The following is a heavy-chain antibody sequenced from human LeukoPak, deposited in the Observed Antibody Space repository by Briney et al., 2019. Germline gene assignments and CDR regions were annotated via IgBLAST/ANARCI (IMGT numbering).Heavy chain of an antibody. CDR3: AKAVGGSITMIVVVITYAFDI. J-gene: IGHJ3*02. CDR1: GFTFSSYA. D-gene: IGHD3-22*01. V-gene: IGHV3-23*01. CDR2: ISGSGGST. Sequence: PGGSLRLSCAASGFTFSSYAMSWVRQAPGKGLEWVSAISGSGGSTYYADSVKGRFTISRDNSKNTLYLQMNSLRAEDTAVYYCAKAVGGSITMIVVVITYAFDIWGQGTMVTVSS.